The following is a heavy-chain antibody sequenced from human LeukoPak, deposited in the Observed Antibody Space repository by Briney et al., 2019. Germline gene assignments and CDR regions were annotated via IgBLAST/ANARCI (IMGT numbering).Heavy chain of an antibody. V-gene: IGHV3-53*05. D-gene: IGHD6-19*01. CDR2: LYSGGST. J-gene: IGHJ4*02. Sequence: GGSLRLSCAASGFTVSSNYMNWVRQAPGKGLEWVSVLYSGGSTYYADSVKGRFTISRDNSRNTLYLQMNSLRAEDTAVYYCARDPRQYSSGWYYFDYWGQGTLVTVSS. CDR1: GFTVSSNY. CDR3: ARDPRQYSSGWYYFDY.